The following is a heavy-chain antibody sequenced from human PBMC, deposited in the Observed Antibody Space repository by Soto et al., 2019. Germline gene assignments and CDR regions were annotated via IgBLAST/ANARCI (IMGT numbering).Heavy chain of an antibody. Sequence: GGSLRLSCAASGFTFSTFAMSWVRQAPGKGLQWVSGISDSGGNTYDADSVKGRFTISRDNSKNTLYLQMKRLRAKDTAVYYCAKDRYSSNAPFYFDSWGQGTLATVSS. V-gene: IGHV3-23*01. J-gene: IGHJ4*02. D-gene: IGHD6-19*01. CDR3: AKDRYSSNAPFYFDS. CDR1: GFTFSTFA. CDR2: ISDSGGNT.